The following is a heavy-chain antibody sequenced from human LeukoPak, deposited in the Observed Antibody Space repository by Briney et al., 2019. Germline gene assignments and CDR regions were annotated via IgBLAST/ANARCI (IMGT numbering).Heavy chain of an antibody. CDR1: GFSFNNYW. Sequence: QAGGPLRLSCAASGFSFNNYWKTWVREAPGKGLEWVANIKQDGSEKHYVDSGKGRFTIARDNAKNLLYLQMNSLRAEDTAMYYCARRAGAYSHPYDYWGQGTLVTVSS. D-gene: IGHD4/OR15-4a*01. CDR2: IKQDGSEK. J-gene: IGHJ4*02. V-gene: IGHV3-7*01. CDR3: ARRAGAYSHPYDY.